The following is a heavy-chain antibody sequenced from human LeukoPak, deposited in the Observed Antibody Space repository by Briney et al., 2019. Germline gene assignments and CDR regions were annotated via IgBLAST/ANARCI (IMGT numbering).Heavy chain of an antibody. CDR2: INSDGSST. CDR1: GFTFSSYW. J-gene: IGHJ4*02. D-gene: IGHD6-13*01. V-gene: IGHV3-74*01. Sequence: GGSLRLSCAASGFTFSSYWMHWVRQAPGKGLVWVSRINSDGSSTSYADSVKGRFTISRDNAKNTLYLQINSLRAEDTAVYYCARVGIWVAAAGYDYWGQGTLVTVSS. CDR3: ARVGIWVAAAGYDY.